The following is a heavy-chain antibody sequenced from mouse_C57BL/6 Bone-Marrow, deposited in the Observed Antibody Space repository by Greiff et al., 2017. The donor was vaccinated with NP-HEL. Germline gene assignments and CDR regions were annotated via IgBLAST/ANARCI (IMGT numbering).Heavy chain of an antibody. J-gene: IGHJ1*03. CDR1: GYAFSSSW. Sequence: QVQLQQSGPELVKPGASVKISCKASGYAFSSSWMNWVKQRPGKGLEWIGRIYPGDGDTNYNGKFKGKATLTADKSSSTAYMRLSSLTSEDSAVYFCALALGGYDHWYFDVWGTGTTVTVSS. CDR2: IYPGDGDT. D-gene: IGHD2-2*01. V-gene: IGHV1-82*01. CDR3: ALALGGYDHWYFDV.